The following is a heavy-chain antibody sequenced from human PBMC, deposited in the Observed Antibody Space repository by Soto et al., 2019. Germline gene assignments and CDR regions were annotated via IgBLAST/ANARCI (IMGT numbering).Heavy chain of an antibody. D-gene: IGHD3-3*01. CDR3: AREVLRFLEWPPYYYYYMDV. CDR2: ISSNGGST. V-gene: IGHV3-64*01. Sequence: GGSLRLSCAASGFTFSSYAMHWVRQAPGKGLEYVSAISSNGGSTYYANSVKGRFTTSRDNSKNTLYLQMGSLRAEDTAVYYCAREVLRFLEWPPYYYYYMDVWGKGTTVTVSS. J-gene: IGHJ6*03. CDR1: GFTFSSYA.